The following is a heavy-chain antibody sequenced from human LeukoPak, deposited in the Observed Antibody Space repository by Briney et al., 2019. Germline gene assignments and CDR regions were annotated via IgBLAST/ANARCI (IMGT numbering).Heavy chain of an antibody. D-gene: IGHD5-12*01. Sequence: ASVTVSCTASGYTFIRYFMHWVRPAPAKGPAWMGWLNPKSGDTYYAQKLQGRVTMTRDTSISTAYMELSRLRSDDTAVYYCARGYGGYDVDYWGQGTLVTVSS. V-gene: IGHV1-2*02. CDR1: GYTFIRYF. J-gene: IGHJ4*02. CDR2: LNPKSGDT. CDR3: ARGYGGYDVDY.